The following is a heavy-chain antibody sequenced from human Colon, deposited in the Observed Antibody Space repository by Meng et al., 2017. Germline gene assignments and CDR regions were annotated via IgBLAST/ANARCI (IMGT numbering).Heavy chain of an antibody. CDR3: ARALHDHGIGFEC. J-gene: IGHJ5*01. CDR2: ISRSGSNK. V-gene: IGHV3-48*03. CDR1: GFTFSDYE. D-gene: IGHD3-16*01. Sequence: GESLKISCAASGFTFSDYEMNWVRQAPGKGLEWVSDISRSGSNKYYGDSVQGRFIMSRDNTKNSLYLQMNSLRAEDTALYYCARALHDHGIGFECWGQGTLVTVSS.